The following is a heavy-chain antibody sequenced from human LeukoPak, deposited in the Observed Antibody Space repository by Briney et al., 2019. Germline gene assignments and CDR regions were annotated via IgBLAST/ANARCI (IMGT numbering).Heavy chain of an antibody. CDR3: ATVVPAAIYWFDP. Sequence: ASVKVSCKFSGYTLTELSMHWVRQAPGKGLEWMGGFDPEDGETIYAQKFQGRVTMTEDTSTDTAYMELSSLRSEDTAVYYCATVVPAAIYWFDPWGQGTLVTVSS. V-gene: IGHV1-24*01. J-gene: IGHJ5*02. D-gene: IGHD2-2*01. CDR2: FDPEDGET. CDR1: GYTLTELS.